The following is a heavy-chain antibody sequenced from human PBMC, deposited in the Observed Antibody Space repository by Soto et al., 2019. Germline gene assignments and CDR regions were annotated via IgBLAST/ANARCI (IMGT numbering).Heavy chain of an antibody. V-gene: IGHV3-49*04. Sequence: LGGSLRLSCTASGFTFGDYAMSWVRQAPGKGLEWVGFIRSKGSGGTSEYAASVKGRFTFSRDDSKSIAYLQMNSLKIEDTAVYYCTRDQPITPWGQGTMVTVS. D-gene: IGHD3-10*01. CDR1: GFTFGDYA. CDR2: IRSKGSGGTS. J-gene: IGHJ3*01. CDR3: TRDQPITP.